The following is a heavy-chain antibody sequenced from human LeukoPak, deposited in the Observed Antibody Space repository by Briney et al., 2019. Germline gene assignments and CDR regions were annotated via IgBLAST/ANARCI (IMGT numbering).Heavy chain of an antibody. CDR2: IYHSGST. Sequence: SETLSLTCAVSGGSISSSNWWSWVRQPPGKGLEWIGEIYHSGSTYYNPSLKSRVTISVDTSKNQFSLKLSSVTAADTAVYYCARNEAVMITFGGVIGITLFDYWGQGTLVTVSS. CDR1: GGSISSSNW. D-gene: IGHD3-16*02. CDR3: ARNEAVMITFGGVIGITLFDY. V-gene: IGHV4-4*02. J-gene: IGHJ4*02.